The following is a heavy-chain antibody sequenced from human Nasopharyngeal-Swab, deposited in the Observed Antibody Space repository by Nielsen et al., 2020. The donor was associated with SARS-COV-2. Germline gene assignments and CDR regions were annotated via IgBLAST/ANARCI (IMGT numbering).Heavy chain of an antibody. CDR3: ARESGVSSTSPFDC. J-gene: IGHJ4*02. D-gene: IGHD2-2*01. Sequence: GGSLRLSCKASGFSATSHGMHWVRQAPGKGLEWVAVIWYDGTNKFYADSVKGRFTISRDISKNTLYLQMNSLRAEDTAVYYCARESGVSSTSPFDCWGRGTLVTVSS. CDR1: GFSATSHG. V-gene: IGHV3-33*01. CDR2: IWYDGTNK.